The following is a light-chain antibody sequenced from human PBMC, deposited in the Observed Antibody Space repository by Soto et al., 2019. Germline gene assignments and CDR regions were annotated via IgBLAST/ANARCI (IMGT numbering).Light chain of an antibody. Sequence: QSALTQPASVSGSPGQAITISCTGTSSGVGGYNSVSWYQQHPGKAPKLIIYDVSNRPSWISNRFSGSKSGNTASLTISGLQAEEEADYYGSSYISSSTQFGGGTTLTVL. CDR3: SSYISSSTQ. J-gene: IGLJ2*01. CDR1: SSGVGGYNS. V-gene: IGLV2-14*01. CDR2: DVS.